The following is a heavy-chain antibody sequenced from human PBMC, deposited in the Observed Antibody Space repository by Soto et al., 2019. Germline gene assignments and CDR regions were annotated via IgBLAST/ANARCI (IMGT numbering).Heavy chain of an antibody. D-gene: IGHD2-15*01. Sequence: ASVKVSCKASGGTFSSYTISWVRQAPGQGLEWMGRIIPILGIANYAQKFQGRVTITADKSTSTAYMELSSLRSEDTAVYYCARAPLGYCSGGSCFYFYYWGQGTLVTVSS. V-gene: IGHV1-69*02. CDR1: GGTFSSYT. CDR3: ARAPLGYCSGGSCFYFYY. J-gene: IGHJ4*02. CDR2: IIPILGIA.